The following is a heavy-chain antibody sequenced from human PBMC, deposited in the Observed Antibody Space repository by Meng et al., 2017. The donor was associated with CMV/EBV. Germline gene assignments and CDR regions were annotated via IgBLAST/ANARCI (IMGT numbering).Heavy chain of an antibody. CDR2: IYNDDST. J-gene: IGHJ4*02. D-gene: IGHD3-16*02. CDR3: SYRYYFDY. CDR1: GFTFSSYA. Sequence: GGSLRLSCAASGFTFSSYAMHWVRQAPGKGLEWISVIYNDDSTHYVDSVKGRFTISRDDSKNTLYLQMNSLRAEDTAVYYCSYRYYFDYWGQGTMVTVSS. V-gene: IGHV3-NL1*01.